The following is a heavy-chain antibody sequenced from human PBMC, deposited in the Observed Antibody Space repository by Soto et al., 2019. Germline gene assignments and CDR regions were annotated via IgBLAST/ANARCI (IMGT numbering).Heavy chain of an antibody. CDR2: TRNKANSYTT. CDR1: GFTISDHY. D-gene: IGHD3-16*01. J-gene: IGHJ4*02. Sequence: EVQLVESGGGSVQPGGSLRLSCAASGFTISDHYMDWVRQPPGKGLEWVGRTRNKANSYTTEYAASVKGRFTISRDGSEDSLYLQMNSLKTEDTAVYYCVRVEPRGNHYGYWGQGTLVTVAS. CDR3: VRVEPRGNHYGY. V-gene: IGHV3-72*01.